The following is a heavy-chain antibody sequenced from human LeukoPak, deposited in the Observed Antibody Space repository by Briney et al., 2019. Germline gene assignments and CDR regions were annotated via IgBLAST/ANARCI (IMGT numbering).Heavy chain of an antibody. CDR3: ARVEAAAGNPLLLDYMDV. CDR2: ISAYNGNT. V-gene: IGHV1-18*01. D-gene: IGHD6-13*01. J-gene: IGHJ6*03. Sequence: GASVKVSCKASGGTFSSYAISWVRQAPGQGLEWMGWISAYNGNTNYAQKLQGRVTMTTDTSTSTAYMELRSLRSDDTAVYYCARVEAAAGNPLLLDYMDVWGKGTTVTVSS. CDR1: GGTFSSYA.